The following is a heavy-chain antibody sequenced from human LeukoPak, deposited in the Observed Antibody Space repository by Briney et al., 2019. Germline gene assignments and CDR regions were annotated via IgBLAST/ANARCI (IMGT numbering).Heavy chain of an antibody. CDR2: IDPSDSYT. CDR1: GYSFTSYW. Sequence: GESLKISCKGSGYSFTSYWISWVRQMPGKGLEWMGRIDPSDSYTNYSPSFQGRVTISADKSISTAYLQWSSLKASDTAMYYCARTDYYDSSGYYGLPDYWGQGTLVTVSS. CDR3: ARTDYYDSSGYYGLPDY. V-gene: IGHV5-10-1*01. D-gene: IGHD3-22*01. J-gene: IGHJ4*02.